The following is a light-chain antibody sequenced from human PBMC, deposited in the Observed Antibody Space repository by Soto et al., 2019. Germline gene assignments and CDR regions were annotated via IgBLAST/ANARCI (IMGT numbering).Light chain of an antibody. Sequence: QSVLTQPASVSGSPGQSITISCTGTSSDVGGYNYVSWYQQHPGKAPKLMIYDVSNRPSGVSNRFSGSKSGNTASLTISGRQAEDEADYYCSSYKSSSTPFVFGTGTKVTVL. J-gene: IGLJ1*01. CDR1: SSDVGGYNY. CDR2: DVS. V-gene: IGLV2-14*01. CDR3: SSYKSSSTPFV.